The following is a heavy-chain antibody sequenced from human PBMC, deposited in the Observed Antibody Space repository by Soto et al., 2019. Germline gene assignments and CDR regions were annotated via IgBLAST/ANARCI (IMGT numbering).Heavy chain of an antibody. Sequence: SETLSLTCTVSGGSISSYYWSWIRQPPGKGLEWIGYIYYSGSTNYNPPLKSRVTISVDTAKNQFSLKLSSVTAADTAVYYCARVSGYSYGYVVDYWGQGTLVTVSS. V-gene: IGHV4-59*01. D-gene: IGHD5-18*01. CDR2: IYYSGST. CDR3: ARVSGYSYGYVVDY. CDR1: GGSISSYY. J-gene: IGHJ4*02.